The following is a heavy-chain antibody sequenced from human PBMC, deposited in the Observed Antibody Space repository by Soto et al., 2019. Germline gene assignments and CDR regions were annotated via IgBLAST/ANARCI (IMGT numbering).Heavy chain of an antibody. J-gene: IGHJ6*02. D-gene: IGHD3-10*01. CDR1: GFTFSSYA. CDR2: ISYDGSNK. V-gene: IGHV3-30-3*01. Sequence: GGSLRLSCAASGFTFSSYAMHWVRQAPGKGLEWVAVISYDGSNKYYADSVKGRFTISRDNSKNTLYLQMNSLRAEDTAVYYCARERVGSGSYVSRYYYGMDVWGQGTTVTVS. CDR3: ARERVGSGSYVSRYYYGMDV.